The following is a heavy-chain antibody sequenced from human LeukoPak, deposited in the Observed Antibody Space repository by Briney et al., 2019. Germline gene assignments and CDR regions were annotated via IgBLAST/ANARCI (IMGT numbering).Heavy chain of an antibody. CDR3: AKSGGYGLIDY. V-gene: IGHV4-39*07. CDR2: IYYSGST. D-gene: IGHD1-26*01. Sequence: SETLSLTCTVSGGSISSSSYYWGWIRQPPGKGLEWIGSIYYSGSTYYNPSLKSRVTISVDTSKNQFSLKLSSVTAADTAMYYCAKSGGYGLIDYWGQGTRVTVSS. J-gene: IGHJ4*02. CDR1: GGSISSSSYY.